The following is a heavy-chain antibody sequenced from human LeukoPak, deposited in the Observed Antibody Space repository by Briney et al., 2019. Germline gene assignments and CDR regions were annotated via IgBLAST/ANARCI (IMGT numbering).Heavy chain of an antibody. V-gene: IGHV3-23*01. CDR1: GGTFSSYA. CDR3: AKVRQWLVPDFDL. D-gene: IGHD6-19*01. J-gene: IGHJ2*01. Sequence: ASVKVSCKASGGTFSSYAKSWVRQAPGKGLEWVSAISGSGGSTYYADSVKGRFTISRDNSKNTLYLQMNSLRVEDTAVYYCAKVRQWLVPDFDLWGRGTLVTVSS. CDR2: ISGSGGST.